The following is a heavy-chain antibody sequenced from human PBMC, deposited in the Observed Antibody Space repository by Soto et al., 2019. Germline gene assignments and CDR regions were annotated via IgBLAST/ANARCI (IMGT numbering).Heavy chain of an antibody. V-gene: IGHV4-59*08. CDR3: ARRYGPGFDY. Sequence: PSETLSLTCTVSGGSISSYYWSWIRQPPRKGLEWIGYIYYSGSTNYNPSLKSRVTISVDTSKNQFSLKLSSVTAADTAVYYCARRYGPGFDYWGQGTLATVSS. J-gene: IGHJ4*02. CDR1: GGSISSYY. D-gene: IGHD4-17*01. CDR2: IYYSGST.